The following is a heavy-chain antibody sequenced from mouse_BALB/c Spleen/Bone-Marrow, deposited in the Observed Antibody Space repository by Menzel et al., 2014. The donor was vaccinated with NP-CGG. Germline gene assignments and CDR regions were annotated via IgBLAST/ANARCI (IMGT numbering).Heavy chain of an antibody. V-gene: IGHV2-9*02. CDR2: IWAGGST. CDR3: AREFAY. Sequence: QVQLQQSGPGLVAPSQRLSITCTVSGFSLTSYGLHWVRQPPGKGQEWLGVIWAGGSTNYNSALMSRLSISKDNSKSQVFLKMNSLQTDDTAMYYCAREFAYWGQGTLVTVSA. J-gene: IGHJ3*01. CDR1: GFSLTSYG.